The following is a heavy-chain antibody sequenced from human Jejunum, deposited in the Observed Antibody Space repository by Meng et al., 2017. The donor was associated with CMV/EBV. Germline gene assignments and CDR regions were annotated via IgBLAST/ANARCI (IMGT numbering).Heavy chain of an antibody. Sequence: SGSYYWSWLRQPPGKGLEWIGYMYYCGGTNYNPSLKCRLTVSEDMSKTQYTLKLTSVTAADTAVYYCASVARYYESIGYYYVVDYWGQGTLVTVSS. CDR2: MYYCGGT. V-gene: IGHV4-61*01. J-gene: IGHJ4*02. D-gene: IGHD3-22*01. CDR3: ASVARYYESIGYYYVVDY. CDR1: SGSYY.